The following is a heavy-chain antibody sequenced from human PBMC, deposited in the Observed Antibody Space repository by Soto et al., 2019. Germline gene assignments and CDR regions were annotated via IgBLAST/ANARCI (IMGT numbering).Heavy chain of an antibody. CDR2: IYYSGST. CDR3: ARPAGNSKKWYPFKI. Sequence: QVQLQESGPGLVKSSETLSLTCTVSGGSISSYFWSWIRQPPGKGLEWIGDIYYSGSTNYNPSLKRRVTKSVDTSKTQFSLNLRSVTAADTAVYYCARPAGNSKKWYPFKIWGQGTMVAVSS. D-gene: IGHD6-13*01. J-gene: IGHJ3*02. V-gene: IGHV4-59*08. CDR1: GGSISSYF.